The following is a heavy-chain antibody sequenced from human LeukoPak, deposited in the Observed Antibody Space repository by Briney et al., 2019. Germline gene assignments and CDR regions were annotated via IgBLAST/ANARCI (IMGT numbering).Heavy chain of an antibody. Sequence: GGSLRLSCAASGFTFSTYAMSWVRQAPGKGLEWVSSISGSGNRTYYADSVKGRFTISRDNSKNTLFLQMNSLRAEDTAVYYCAKNLYCGGGSCYPSALGMDVWGQGTTVTVSS. D-gene: IGHD2-15*01. CDR3: AKNLYCGGGSCYPSALGMDV. CDR1: GFTFSTYA. V-gene: IGHV3-23*01. J-gene: IGHJ6*02. CDR2: ISGSGNRT.